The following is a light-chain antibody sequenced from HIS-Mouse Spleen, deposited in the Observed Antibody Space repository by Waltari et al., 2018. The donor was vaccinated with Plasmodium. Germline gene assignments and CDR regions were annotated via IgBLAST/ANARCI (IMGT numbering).Light chain of an antibody. J-gene: IGLJ2*01. V-gene: IGLV2-23*01. CDR2: VGS. Sequence: QSALTQPASVSGSPGQSITISCTGTSSDVGSYNLVSWYQQHPGKAPKLMIYVGSNVPSGFSNRLSGSKSCNPASLPISGLQAEDESDYYCCSYAGSSTVVFGGGTKLTVL. CDR1: SSDVGSYNL. CDR3: CSYAGSSTVV.